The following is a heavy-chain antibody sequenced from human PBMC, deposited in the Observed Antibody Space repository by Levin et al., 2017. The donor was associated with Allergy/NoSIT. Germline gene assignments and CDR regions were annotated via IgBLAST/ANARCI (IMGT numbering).Heavy chain of an antibody. CDR2: IYYSGST. V-gene: IGHV4-61*01. CDR1: GGSVSSGSYY. J-gene: IGHJ4*02. CDR3: ARSAALINSGSYSWL. Sequence: PSETLSLTCTVSGGSVSSGSYYWSWIRQPPGKGLEWIGYIYYSGSTNYNPSLKSRVTISVDTSKNQFSLKLSSVTAADTAVYYCARSAALINSGSYSWLWGQGTLVTVSS. D-gene: IGHD1-26*01.